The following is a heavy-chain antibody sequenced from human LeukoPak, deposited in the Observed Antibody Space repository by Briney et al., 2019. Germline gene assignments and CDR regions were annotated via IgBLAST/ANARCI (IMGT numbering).Heavy chain of an antibody. CDR1: GFTFSSYE. J-gene: IGHJ4*02. D-gene: IGHD2-8*02. Sequence: PGGSLRLSCAASGFTFSSYEMNWVRQAPGKGLEWVSYISSSGSTIYYADSVKGRFTISGDSAKNSVDLQMNSLRAEDTAVYYCARDKYCTGRDCYGGSKFDYWGQGTLVTVSS. CDR2: ISSSGSTI. V-gene: IGHV3-48*03. CDR3: ARDKYCTGRDCYGGSKFDY.